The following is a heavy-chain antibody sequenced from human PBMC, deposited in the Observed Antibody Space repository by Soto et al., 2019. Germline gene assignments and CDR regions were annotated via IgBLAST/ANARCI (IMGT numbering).Heavy chain of an antibody. V-gene: IGHV1-2*07. CDR1: GDSFNDYY. D-gene: IGHD5-12*01. Sequence: EQLAQSGAEVKKPGASVKVSCKTSGDSFNDYYIHWVRQAPGQGLEWMGGINPKGGATKYAHKFQGRVTVTRDTSIRTVYMELSSLRSDDTAVYYCARESGGATATLDYYYFYMDVWGKGTTVTVSS. CDR2: INPKGGAT. J-gene: IGHJ6*03. CDR3: ARESGGATATLDYYYFYMDV.